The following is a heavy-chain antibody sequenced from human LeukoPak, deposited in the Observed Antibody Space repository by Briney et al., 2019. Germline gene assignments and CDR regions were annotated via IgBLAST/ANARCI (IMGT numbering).Heavy chain of an antibody. CDR2: IIPILGIA. Sequence: ASVKVSCKASGGTFSSYAISWVRQAPGQGLEWMGRIIPILGIANYAQKFQGRVTITADESTSTAYMELSSLRSEDTAVYYCASHIAAAAPEYFQHWGQGTLVTVSS. CDR1: GGTFSSYA. V-gene: IGHV1-69*04. J-gene: IGHJ1*01. CDR3: ASHIAAAAPEYFQH. D-gene: IGHD6-13*01.